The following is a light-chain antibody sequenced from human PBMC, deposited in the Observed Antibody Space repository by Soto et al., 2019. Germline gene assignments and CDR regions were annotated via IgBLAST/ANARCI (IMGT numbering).Light chain of an antibody. J-gene: IGKJ1*01. Sequence: EIVMTQSPATLSVSPGERATLSCRASQSVSSSYLAWYQQKPGQAPRLLIYGTSSRATAIPDRFSGSGSGTDFTLTISRLEPEDFAVYYCQQYGSSSWTFGQGTKV. V-gene: IGKV3-20*01. CDR2: GTS. CDR1: QSVSSSY. CDR3: QQYGSSSWT.